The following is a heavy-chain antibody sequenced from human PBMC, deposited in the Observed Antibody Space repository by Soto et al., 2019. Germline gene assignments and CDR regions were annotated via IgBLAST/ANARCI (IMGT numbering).Heavy chain of an antibody. CDR2: IKSKTDGGTT. CDR1: GFTFANAW. V-gene: IGHV3-15*01. J-gene: IGHJ4*02. Sequence: GGSLRLSCAGSGFTFANAWMSWVRQAPGKGLEWVGRIKSKTDGGTTDFAAPVKGRFSISRDDSKKMVFLQMDSLKTEDTAVYYCTTDFGSTSYGFDYWGQGALVTVSS. CDR3: TTDFGSTSYGFDY. D-gene: IGHD5-18*01.